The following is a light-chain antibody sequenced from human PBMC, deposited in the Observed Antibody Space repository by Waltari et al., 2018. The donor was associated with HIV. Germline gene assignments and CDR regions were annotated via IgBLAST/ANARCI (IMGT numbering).Light chain of an antibody. Sequence: SYELTQPPSVSVSPGQTARITCSGDALPKQYAYWYQQKPGQAPVLVIYKDSERPSGIPERFSGSSSGTTVTLTISGVQAEDEADYYCQSVDSSGTSPPYVFGTGTKVTVL. J-gene: IGLJ1*01. CDR2: KDS. CDR3: QSVDSSGTSPPYV. V-gene: IGLV3-25*03. CDR1: ALPKQY.